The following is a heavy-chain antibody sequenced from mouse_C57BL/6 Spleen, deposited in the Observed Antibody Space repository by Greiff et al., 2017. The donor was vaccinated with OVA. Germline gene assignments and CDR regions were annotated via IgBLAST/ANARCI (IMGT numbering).Heavy chain of an antibody. CDR1: VFPFPSSW. CDR3: ARREHYGYDGALYFDY. CDR2: IDPSDSYT. D-gene: IGHD2-2*01. V-gene: IGHV1-50*01. J-gene: IGHJ2*01. Sequence: VQLPQSGAELVPPVASVHLSFTSSVFPFPSSWMPWVHPRPGQGLAWLGEIDPSDSYTNYNQKFKGKATLTVDTSSSTAYMPLSSLTSEDSAVYYCARREHYGYDGALYFDYWGQGTTLTVSS.